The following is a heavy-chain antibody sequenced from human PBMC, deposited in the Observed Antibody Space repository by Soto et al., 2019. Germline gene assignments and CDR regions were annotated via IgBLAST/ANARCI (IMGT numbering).Heavy chain of an antibody. CDR1: GYTFTSYG. CDR2: ISAYDGNT. Sequence: ASVKVSCKASGYTFTSYGISWVRQAPGQGLEWMGWISAYDGNTNYAQKLQGRVTMTTDTSTSTAYMELSSLRSEDTAVYYCARAVQGRHNWFDPWGQGTLVTVSS. J-gene: IGHJ5*02. V-gene: IGHV1-18*01. CDR3: ARAVQGRHNWFDP.